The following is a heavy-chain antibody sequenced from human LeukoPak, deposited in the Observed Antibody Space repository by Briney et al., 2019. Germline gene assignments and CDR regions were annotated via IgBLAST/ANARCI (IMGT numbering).Heavy chain of an antibody. D-gene: IGHD3-22*01. J-gene: IGHJ4*02. Sequence: GASVKVSCKASGYTFTSYGISWVRQAPGQGLEWMGWISAYNGNTNYAQKLQGRVTMTTDASTSTAYMELRSLRSDDTAVYYCARSLTYYYDSSGYWGEDYWGQGTLVTVSS. CDR3: ARSLTYYYDSSGYWGEDY. V-gene: IGHV1-18*01. CDR2: ISAYNGNT. CDR1: GYTFTSYG.